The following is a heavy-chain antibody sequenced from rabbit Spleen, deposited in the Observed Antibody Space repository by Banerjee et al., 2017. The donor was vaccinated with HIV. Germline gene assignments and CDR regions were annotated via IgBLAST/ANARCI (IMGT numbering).Heavy chain of an antibody. J-gene: IGHJ4*01. CDR1: GFDFSTYS. CDR2: FDPVFGST. D-gene: IGHD1-1*01. Sequence: QLVESGGGLVQPGGSLKLSCKASGFDFSTYSMSWVRQAPGKGLEWIGYFDPVFGSTYYASWVNGQFTISSHNAQNTLYLQLNSLTAADTATYFCARGSGNNWDLWGQGTLVTVS. V-gene: IGHV1S7*01. CDR3: ARGSGNNWDL.